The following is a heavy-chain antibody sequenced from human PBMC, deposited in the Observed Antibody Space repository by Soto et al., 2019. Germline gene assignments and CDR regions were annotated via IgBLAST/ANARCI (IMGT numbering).Heavy chain of an antibody. V-gene: IGHV4-4*07. D-gene: IGHD1-1*01. J-gene: IGHJ5*02. CDR2: IYATGTT. CDR3: VRDGTKTLRDWFDP. CDR1: GSSISGFC. Sequence: XETLSLTCTVSGSSISGFCWSWIRKSAGKGLDWIGRIYATGTTDYNPSLKSRVMMSVDTSKKQFSLKLRSVTAADTAVYYCVRDGTKTLRDWFDPWG.